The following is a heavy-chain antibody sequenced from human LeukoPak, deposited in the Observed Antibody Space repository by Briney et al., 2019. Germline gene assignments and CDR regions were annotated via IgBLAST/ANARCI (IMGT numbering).Heavy chain of an antibody. CDR3: AIRYGSGEKYYYYYYMDV. D-gene: IGHD3-10*01. CDR2: MNPNSGNT. CDR1: GYTFTSYD. J-gene: IGHJ6*03. Sequence: ASVKVSCEASGYTFTSYDINWVRQATGQGLEWVGWMNPNSGNTGYAQKFQGRVTMTRNTSISTAYMELSSLRSEDTAVYYCAIRYGSGEKYYYYYYMDVWGKGTTVTVSS. V-gene: IGHV1-8*01.